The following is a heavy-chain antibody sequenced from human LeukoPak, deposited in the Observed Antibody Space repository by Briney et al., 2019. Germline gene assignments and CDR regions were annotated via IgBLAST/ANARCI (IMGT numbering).Heavy chain of an antibody. V-gene: IGHV3-15*01. CDR2: IKSKTDGGTT. Sequence: SGGSLRLSCAASGFTFSNAWMSWVRQAPGKGLEWVGRIKSKTDGGTTDYAAPVKGRFTISRDDSKNTLYLQMNSLKTEDTAVYYCTTAVGLWFGELPFDYWGQGTLVTVSS. D-gene: IGHD3-10*01. J-gene: IGHJ4*02. CDR1: GFTFSNAW. CDR3: TTAVGLWFGELPFDY.